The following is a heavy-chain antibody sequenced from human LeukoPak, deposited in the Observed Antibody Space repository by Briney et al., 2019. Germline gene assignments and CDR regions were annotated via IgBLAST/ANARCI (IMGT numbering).Heavy chain of an antibody. J-gene: IGHJ4*02. CDR3: ARGQYRRDY. CDR2: INHSGST. Sequence: SETLSLTCAVYGGSFSGHYWSWIRQPPGKGLEWIGEINHSGSTNYNPSLKSRVTISVDTSKNQFSLKLSSVTVADTGVYYCARGQYRRDYWGQGTLVAVSS. D-gene: IGHD2-2*01. V-gene: IGHV4-34*01. CDR1: GGSFSGHY.